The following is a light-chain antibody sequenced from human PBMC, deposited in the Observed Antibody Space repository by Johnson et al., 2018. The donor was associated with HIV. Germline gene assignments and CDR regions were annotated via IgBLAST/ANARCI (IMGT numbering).Light chain of an antibody. V-gene: IGLV1-51*01. CDR1: SSNIGNNY. CDR2: DNK. Sequence: QSVLTQPPSVSAAPGQKVTISCSGSSSNIGNNYVYWYRQLPGTAPQLLIYDNKKRPSGISDRFSGSKSGMSVTLGIHGLQPGDEADYYCGTWDSSLSVYVFGTGTKVTVL. CDR3: GTWDSSLSVYV. J-gene: IGLJ1*01.